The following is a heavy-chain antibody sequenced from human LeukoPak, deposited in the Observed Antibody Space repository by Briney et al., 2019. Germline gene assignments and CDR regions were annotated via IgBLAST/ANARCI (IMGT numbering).Heavy chain of an antibody. CDR2: IYTSGST. CDR3: ARDNYYGSGSFYYYYYYYMDV. J-gene: IGHJ6*03. V-gene: IGHV4-4*07. Sequence: SETLSLTCTVSVGSISSYYWSWIRQPAGKGLEWIGRIYTSGSTNYNPSLKSRVTMSVDTSKNQFSLKLSSVTAADTAVYYCARDNYYGSGSFYYYYYYYMDVWGKGTTVTVSS. CDR1: VGSISSYY. D-gene: IGHD3-10*01.